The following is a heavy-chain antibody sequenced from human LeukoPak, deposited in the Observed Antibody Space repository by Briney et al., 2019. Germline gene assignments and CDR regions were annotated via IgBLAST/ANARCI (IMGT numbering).Heavy chain of an antibody. CDR3: ARGARHIDY. D-gene: IGHD6-6*01. CDR2: IYTIGST. J-gene: IGHJ4*02. V-gene: IGHV4-61*02. Sequence: PSQSLCLPRALSVGPFRICSYYWSWIRQPAGRGLEWIGRIYTIGSTNYTPSLKSRVTISVDTSKNQFSLKLSSVTAADAAVYYCARGARHIDYWGQGTLVTVSS. CDR1: VGPFRICSYY.